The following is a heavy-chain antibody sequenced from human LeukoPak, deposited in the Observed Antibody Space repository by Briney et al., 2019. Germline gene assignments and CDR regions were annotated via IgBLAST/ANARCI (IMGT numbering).Heavy chain of an antibody. CDR1: GGPISSGGYS. V-gene: IGHV4-30-2*01. CDR3: ARDSGNDSGYYYYGMDV. D-gene: IGHD1-1*01. CDR2: IYHSGST. Sequence: SETLSLTCAVSGGPISSGGYSWSWIRQPPGKGLEWIGYIYHSGSTYYNPSLKSRVTISVDRSKNQFSLKLSSVTAADTAVYYCARDSGNDSGYYYYGMDVWGQGTTVTVSS. J-gene: IGHJ6*02.